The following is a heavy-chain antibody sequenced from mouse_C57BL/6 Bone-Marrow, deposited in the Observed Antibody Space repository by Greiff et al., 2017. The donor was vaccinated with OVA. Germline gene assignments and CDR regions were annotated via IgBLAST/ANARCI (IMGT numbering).Heavy chain of an antibody. V-gene: IGHV1-26*01. CDR3: ARNRRIDY. J-gene: IGHJ2*01. CDR1: GYTFTDYY. Sequence: EVQLQQSGPELVKPGASVKISCKASGYTFTDYYMNWVKQSHGKSLEWIGDINPNNGGTSYNQKFKGKATLTVDKSSSTAYMELRSLTSEDSAVYYCARNRRIDYWGQGTTLTVSS. CDR2: INPNNGGT.